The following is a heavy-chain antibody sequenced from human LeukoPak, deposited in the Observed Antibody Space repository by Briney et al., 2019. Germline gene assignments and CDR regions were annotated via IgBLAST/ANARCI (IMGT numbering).Heavy chain of an antibody. J-gene: IGHJ4*02. CDR2: ISSSSSYI. V-gene: IGHV3-21*01. CDR3: ARCRGYSYGYLDY. CDR1: GFTFSSYS. D-gene: IGHD5-18*01. Sequence: GGSLRLSCAASGFTFSSYSMNWVRQAPGKGLEWVSSISSSSSYIYYADSVKGRFTISRDNAKNSLYLQMNSLRAEDTAVYYCARCRGYSYGYLDYWGQGTLVTVSS.